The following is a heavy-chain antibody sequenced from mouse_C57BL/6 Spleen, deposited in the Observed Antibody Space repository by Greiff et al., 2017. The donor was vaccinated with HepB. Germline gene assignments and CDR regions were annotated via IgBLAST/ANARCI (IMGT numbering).Heavy chain of an antibody. D-gene: IGHD4-1*01. J-gene: IGHJ3*01. CDR3: APWAPWFAY. CDR2: INPNNGGT. CDR1: GYTFTDYY. V-gene: IGHV1-26*01. Sequence: VQLKQSGPELVKPGASVKISCKASGYTFTDYYMNWVKQSHGKSLEWIGDINPNNGGTSYNQKFKGKATLTVDKSSSTAYMELRSLTSEDSAVYYCAPWAPWFAYWGQGTLVTVSA.